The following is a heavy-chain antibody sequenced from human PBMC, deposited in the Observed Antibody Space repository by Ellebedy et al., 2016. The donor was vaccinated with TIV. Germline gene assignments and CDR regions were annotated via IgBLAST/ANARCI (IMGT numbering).Heavy chain of an antibody. V-gene: IGHV3-23*01. D-gene: IGHD3-3*02. J-gene: IGHJ4*02. CDR2: ISGSGGST. Sequence: GGSLRLSXAASGFTFSSYAMTWVRQAPGKGLEWVSTISGSGGSTYYADSVKGRFTISRDNSKNTLYLQMNSLRAEDTALFYCAKYSGRWVFGSDGYRFLEIPIFGYWGQGTLVTVSS. CDR3: AKYSGRWVFGSDGYRFLEIPIFGY. CDR1: GFTFSSYA.